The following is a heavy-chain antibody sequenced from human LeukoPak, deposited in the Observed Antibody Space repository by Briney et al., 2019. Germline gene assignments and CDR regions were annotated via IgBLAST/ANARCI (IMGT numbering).Heavy chain of an antibody. D-gene: IGHD3-22*01. CDR1: GLSFDDYV. J-gene: IGHJ5*02. CDR2: INWNGGSI. Sequence: GGSLRLSCAASGLSFDDYVMRWVRPGPGEGLGWVSGINWNGGSIGYADSVKGRFTISRDNAKDSLYLQMNSLRAEDTALYYCAKSVDSSGYYYGPGSWGQGTLVTVSS. CDR3: AKSVDSSGYYYGPGS. V-gene: IGHV3-9*01.